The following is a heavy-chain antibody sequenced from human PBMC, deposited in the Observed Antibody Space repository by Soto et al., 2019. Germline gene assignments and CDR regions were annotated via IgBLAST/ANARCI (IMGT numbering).Heavy chain of an antibody. D-gene: IGHD2-15*01. J-gene: IGHJ4*02. CDR2: MNPNSGTA. V-gene: IGHV1-8*01. CDR3: ARESRYCSGGSCYFLPGIDY. Sequence: ASVKVSCKASGYTFTSYDINWVRQATGQGLEWMGWMNPNSGTASYAQKFQGRVTMTRDASMSTAYMELSSLRSEDTAVYYCARESRYCSGGSCYFLPGIDYWGQGTLVTVSS. CDR1: GYTFTSYD.